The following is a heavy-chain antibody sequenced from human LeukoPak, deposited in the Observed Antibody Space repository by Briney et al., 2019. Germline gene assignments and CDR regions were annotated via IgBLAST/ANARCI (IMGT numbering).Heavy chain of an antibody. CDR1: GGSISSGGYY. V-gene: IGHV4-31*03. CDR2: IYYSGST. Sequence: SETLSLTCTVSGGSISSGGYYWSWIHQHPGKGLEWIGYIYYSGSTYYNPSLKSRVTISVDTSKNQFSLKLSSVTAADTAVYYCARTPTYCSSTSCYTEGYFDYWGQGTLVTVSS. D-gene: IGHD2-2*02. J-gene: IGHJ4*02. CDR3: ARTPTYCSSTSCYTEGYFDY.